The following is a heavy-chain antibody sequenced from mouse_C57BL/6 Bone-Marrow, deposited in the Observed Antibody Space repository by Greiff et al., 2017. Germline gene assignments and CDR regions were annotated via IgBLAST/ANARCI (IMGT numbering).Heavy chain of an antibody. J-gene: IGHJ3*01. CDR1: GFNINDYY. V-gene: IGHV14-1*01. CDR3: TITTVGGFAY. Sequence: VQLQQSGAELVKPGASVKLSCTASGFNINDYYMHWVKQRPEQGLEWIGRIDPEDGDTEYAPKFQGKATMTADTSSNTAYLQLSSLTSEDTAVYYCTITTVGGFAYWGQGTLVTVST. D-gene: IGHD1-1*01. CDR2: IDPEDGDT.